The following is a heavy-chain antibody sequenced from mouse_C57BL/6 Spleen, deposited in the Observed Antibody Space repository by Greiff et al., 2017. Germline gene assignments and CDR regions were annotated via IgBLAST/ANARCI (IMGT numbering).Heavy chain of an antibody. D-gene: IGHD1-1*01. CDR3: ARGGNGSNYFDY. J-gene: IGHJ2*01. CDR1: GYTFTNYW. V-gene: IGHV1-63*01. Sequence: QVQLQQSGAELVRPGTSVKMSCKASGYTFTNYWIGWAKQRPGHGLEWIGDIYPGGGYTNYNEKFKGKATLTADKSSSTAYMQLSSLTSEDSAIYYCARGGNGSNYFDYWGQGTTLTVSS. CDR2: IYPGGGYT.